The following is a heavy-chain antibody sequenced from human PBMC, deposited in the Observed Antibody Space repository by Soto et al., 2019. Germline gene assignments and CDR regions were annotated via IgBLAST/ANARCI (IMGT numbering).Heavy chain of an antibody. CDR3: AKHGIHSTIFGGAQRQYGLDV. Sequence: QVQLVESGGGVVQPGRSLRLSCAASGFTFSSYDMHWVRQAPGKGLEWVAVISYDGSNKYHADSMKGRFTISRDNSKNTLYLQMNSLRPDDTAVYYWAKHGIHSTIFGGAQRQYGLDVWGQGTTVTGSS. J-gene: IGHJ6*02. CDR2: ISYDGSNK. V-gene: IGHV3-30*18. D-gene: IGHD3-3*01. CDR1: GFTFSSYD.